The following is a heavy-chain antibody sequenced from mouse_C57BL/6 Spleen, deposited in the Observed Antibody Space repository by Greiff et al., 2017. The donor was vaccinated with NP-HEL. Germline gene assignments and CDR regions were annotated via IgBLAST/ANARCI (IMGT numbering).Heavy chain of an antibody. D-gene: IGHD2-4*01. J-gene: IGHJ4*01. CDR2: IYPGSGST. V-gene: IGHV1-55*01. Sequence: QVQLQQPGAELVKPGASVKMSCKASGYTFTSYWITWVKQRPGQGLEWIGDIYPGSGSTNYNEKFKSKATLTVDTSSSTAYMQLSSLTSEDSAVYYCANPSYDYDVGGYAMDYWGQGTSVTVSS. CDR1: GYTFTSYW. CDR3: ANPSYDYDVGGYAMDY.